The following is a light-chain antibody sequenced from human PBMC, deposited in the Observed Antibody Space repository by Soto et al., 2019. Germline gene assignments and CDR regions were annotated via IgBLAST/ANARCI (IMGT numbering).Light chain of an antibody. Sequence: EIGVTQSPGTLSLSPGERATLSCRASHSVSSRSLAWYQQKPGQAPRLLIFDASSRATGIPDRFSGSGSGTDFTLTISRLEPEDFAVYYCLQYGSSPRTFGQGTKVDIK. CDR2: DAS. V-gene: IGKV3-20*01. J-gene: IGKJ1*01. CDR1: HSVSSRS. CDR3: LQYGSSPRT.